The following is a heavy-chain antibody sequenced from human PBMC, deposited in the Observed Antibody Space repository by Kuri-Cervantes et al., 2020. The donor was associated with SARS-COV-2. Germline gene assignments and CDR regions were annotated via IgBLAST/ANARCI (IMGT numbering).Heavy chain of an antibody. Sequence: GGSLRLSCAASGFTFSSYGMHWVRQAPGKGLEWVAVIWYDGSNKYYADSVKGRFTISRDNSKNTLYLQVNSLRAEDTAVYYCARDPGGDLLLQYYYGMDVWGQGTTVTVSS. J-gene: IGHJ6*02. D-gene: IGHD2-15*01. CDR1: GFTFSSYG. CDR3: ARDPGGDLLLQYYYGMDV. V-gene: IGHV3-33*01. CDR2: IWYDGSNK.